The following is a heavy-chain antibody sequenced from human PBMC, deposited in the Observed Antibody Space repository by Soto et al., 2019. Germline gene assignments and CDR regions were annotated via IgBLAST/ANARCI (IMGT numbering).Heavy chain of an antibody. D-gene: IGHD3-22*01. CDR1: GGSFSGYY. Sequence: SETLSLTCAVYGGSFSGYYWSWIRQPPGKGLEWIGEINHSGSTNYNPSLKSRVTISVDTSKNQFSLKLSSVTAADTAVYYCARVGARSSGWHGHGKYYYDSSGYIDYWGQGTLVTVSS. V-gene: IGHV4-34*01. J-gene: IGHJ4*02. CDR2: INHSGST. CDR3: ARVGARSSGWHGHGKYYYDSSGYIDY.